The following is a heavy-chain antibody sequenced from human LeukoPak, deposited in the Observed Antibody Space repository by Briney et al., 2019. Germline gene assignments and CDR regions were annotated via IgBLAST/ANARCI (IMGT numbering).Heavy chain of an antibody. V-gene: IGHV2-5*02. CDR2: IFWDGDK. J-gene: IGHJ6*03. D-gene: IGHD3-16*01. CDR1: GFSLPTHEVA. CDR3: AHSPTPVFGIQYYMDV. Sequence: SGPTLVKPTQTLTLTCTFSGFSLPTHEVAVGWIRQPPGKALEWLALIFWDGDKRYSPSLKGRLTITKDTPKNQVVLIMTNVDPVDTGTYYCAHSPTPVFGIQYYMDVWGNGTAVTVSS.